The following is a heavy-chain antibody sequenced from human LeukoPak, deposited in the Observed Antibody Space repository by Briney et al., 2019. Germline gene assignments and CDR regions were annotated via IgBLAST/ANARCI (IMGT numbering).Heavy chain of an antibody. V-gene: IGHV4-59*01. D-gene: IGHD3-9*01. CDR1: GASISSYY. CDR2: IYYSGST. CDR3: AGSVLRYFDAFDI. J-gene: IGHJ3*02. Sequence: SETLSLTCTVSGASISSYYWSWVRQPPGKGLEWLGYIYYSGSTNYNPSLKSRVTISVDTSKNRFSLKLSSVTAADTAVYYCAGSVLRYFDAFDIWGQGTMVTVSS.